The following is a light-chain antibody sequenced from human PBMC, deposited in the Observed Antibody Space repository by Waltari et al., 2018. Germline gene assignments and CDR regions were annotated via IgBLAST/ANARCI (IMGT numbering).Light chain of an antibody. CDR3: QQYNSLHS. J-gene: IGKJ2*03. V-gene: IGKV1-5*03. Sequence: DIQMTQSPSTLSASVGDRATITCRASQSISNWLAWYQQKPGKAPKVLIYKASSLESGVPSRFSGSGSGTEFTLTISSLQPDDFATYYCQQYNSLHSFGQGTKLEIK. CDR1: QSISNW. CDR2: KAS.